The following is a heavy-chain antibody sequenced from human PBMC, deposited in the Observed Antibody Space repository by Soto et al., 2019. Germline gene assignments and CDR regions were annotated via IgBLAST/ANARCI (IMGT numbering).Heavy chain of an antibody. J-gene: IGHJ6*02. CDR2: INPNSGGT. CDR1: GCTFTGDY. Sequence: GASVKVSCKASGCTFTGDYMHWVRQAPGQGLEWMGWINPNSGGTNYAQKFQGWVTMTRDTSISTAYMELSRLRSDDTAVYYCARMGFKGTAMPIRLAGGMDVWGQGTTVTVSS. D-gene: IGHD5-18*01. V-gene: IGHV1-2*04. CDR3: ARMGFKGTAMPIRLAGGMDV.